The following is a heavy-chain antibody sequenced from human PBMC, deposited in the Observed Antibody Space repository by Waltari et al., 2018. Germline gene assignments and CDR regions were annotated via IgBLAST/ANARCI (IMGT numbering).Heavy chain of an antibody. V-gene: IGHV3-33*01. Sequence: QVQLLESWGGVVQPGRSVSFSCGASGFTFSGYGMPWVRRAPGKGLEWVAVRWYDGSNKYDADSVKGRFTISRDNSKNTLYLQMNSLRAEDTAVYYCARDAGSGSQSLDYWGQGTLVTVSS. CDR3: ARDAGSGSQSLDY. CDR2: RWYDGSNK. D-gene: IGHD3-10*01. CDR1: GFTFSGYG. J-gene: IGHJ4*02.